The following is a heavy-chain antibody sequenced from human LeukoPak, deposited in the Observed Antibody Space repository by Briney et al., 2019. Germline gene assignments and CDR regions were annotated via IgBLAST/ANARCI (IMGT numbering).Heavy chain of an antibody. CDR1: GGSVSSGSYY. Sequence: PSETLSLTCTVSGGSVSSGSYYWSWIRQPPGKGLEWIGYIYYSGSTNYNPSLKSRVTISVDTSKNQFSLKLSSVTAADTAVYYCARAYYVILTGYYPHWFDPWGQGTLVTVSS. CDR2: IYYSGST. CDR3: ARAYYVILTGYYPHWFDP. D-gene: IGHD3-9*01. J-gene: IGHJ5*02. V-gene: IGHV4-61*01.